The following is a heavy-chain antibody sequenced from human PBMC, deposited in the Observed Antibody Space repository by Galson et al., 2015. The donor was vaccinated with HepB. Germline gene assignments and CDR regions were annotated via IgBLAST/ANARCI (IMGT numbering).Heavy chain of an antibody. CDR1: TA. CDR3: VFSRGNDLKPLDY. D-gene: IGHD4-23*01. V-gene: IGHV3-73*01. J-gene: IGHJ4*02. Sequence: TAIHWVRQASGRGLEWVGRIGSKAVSYATAYTASVKGRFTISRDDSRNTANLQMNSLRAEDTAVYYCVFSRGNDLKPLDYWGQGILVTVSS. CDR2: IGSKAVSYAT.